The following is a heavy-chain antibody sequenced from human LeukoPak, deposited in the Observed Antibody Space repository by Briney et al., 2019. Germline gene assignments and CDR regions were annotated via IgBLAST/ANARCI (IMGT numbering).Heavy chain of an antibody. J-gene: IGHJ4*02. V-gene: IGHV3-11*04. D-gene: IGHD6-19*01. CDR3: ARDVSLAVAGRVFDY. CDR1: GFTFRDYF. Sequence: GGSLRLSCAASGFTFRDYFMSWIRQAPGKGLEFISYISSSGSTTYHEDSLEGRLTISRDNDQNSLYLQMNSLRAEDTAVYYCARDVSLAVAGRVFDYWGQGALVTVSS. CDR2: ISSSGSTT.